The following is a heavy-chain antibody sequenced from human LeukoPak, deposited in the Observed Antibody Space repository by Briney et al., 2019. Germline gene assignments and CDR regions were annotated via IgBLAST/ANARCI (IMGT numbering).Heavy chain of an antibody. D-gene: IGHD6-19*01. CDR3: ARVSRQWLVPDY. J-gene: IGHJ4*02. CDR1: GGTFSSYA. Sequence: ASVKVSCKASGGTFSSYAISWVRQAPGQGLERMGGIIPIFGTANYAQKFQGRVTITADESTSTAYMELSSLRSEDTAVYYCARVSRQWLVPDYWGQGTLVTVSS. CDR2: IIPIFGTA. V-gene: IGHV1-69*01.